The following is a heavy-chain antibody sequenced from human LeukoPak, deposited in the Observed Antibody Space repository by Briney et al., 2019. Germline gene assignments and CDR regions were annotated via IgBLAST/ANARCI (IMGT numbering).Heavy chain of an antibody. CDR2: IKQDGSEK. CDR3: ARTRGYSYGYGFDY. J-gene: IGHJ4*02. Sequence: PGGSLRLSCAASGFTFSGYWMSWVRQAPGKGLEWVANIKQDGSEKYYVDSVKGRFTISRDNAKNSLYLQMNSLRAEDTAVYYCARTRGYSYGYGFDYWGQGTLVTVSS. CDR1: GFTFSGYW. V-gene: IGHV3-7*01. D-gene: IGHD5-18*01.